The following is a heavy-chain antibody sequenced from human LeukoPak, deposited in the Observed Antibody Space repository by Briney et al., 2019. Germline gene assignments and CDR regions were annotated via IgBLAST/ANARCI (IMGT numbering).Heavy chain of an antibody. J-gene: IGHJ4*02. CDR3: AKAYCSTTLCYWNY. CDR2: ISGSGAGT. CDR1: GFTFSSYA. Sequence: GGSLRLSCAASGFTFSSYAMDWVRQAPGQGLEWVSGISGSGAGTNYADSVKGRFTISRDNSKNTLYLQMNGLRAEDTAVYYCAKAYCSTTLCYWNYWGQGTLVTVSS. D-gene: IGHD2-2*01. V-gene: IGHV3-23*01.